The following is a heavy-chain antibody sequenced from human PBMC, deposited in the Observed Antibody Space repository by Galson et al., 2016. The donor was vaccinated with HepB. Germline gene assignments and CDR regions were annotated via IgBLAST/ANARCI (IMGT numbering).Heavy chain of an antibody. CDR1: GFTFSRYA. CDR3: ARVPDDSGSYDNDAFDI. D-gene: IGHD1-26*01. V-gene: IGHV3-30-3*01. CDR2: ISYDGSKK. J-gene: IGHJ3*02. Sequence: SLRLSCAASGFTFSRYAMNWVRQAPGKGLEWVAVISYDGSKKYYADSVKGRFTISRDNSKNTLDLQMNSLTAEDTAVYYWARVPDDSGSYDNDAFDIWGQGTMVTVSA.